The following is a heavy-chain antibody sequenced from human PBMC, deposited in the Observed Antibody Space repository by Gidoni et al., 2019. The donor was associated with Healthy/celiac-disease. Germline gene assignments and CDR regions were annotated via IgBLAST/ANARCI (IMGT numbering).Heavy chain of an antibody. CDR1: GYTFTSYG. J-gene: IGHJ4*02. Sequence: QVQLVQSGAEVKKPGASVKVSCKASGYTFTSYGISWVRQAPGQGLEWMGWISAYNGNTNYAQKLQGRVTMTTDTSTSTAYMELRSLRSDDTAVYYCASYYDILTGYYTFLDFDYWGQGTLVTVSS. CDR2: ISAYNGNT. D-gene: IGHD3-9*01. V-gene: IGHV1-18*01. CDR3: ASYYDILTGYYTFLDFDY.